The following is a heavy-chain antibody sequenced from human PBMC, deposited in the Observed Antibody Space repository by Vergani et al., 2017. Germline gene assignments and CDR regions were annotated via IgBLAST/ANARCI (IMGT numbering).Heavy chain of an antibody. CDR2: ISDDGSNK. CDR3: AIVLRTVVRVVIAY. J-gene: IGHJ4*02. CDR1: GFTFSSYG. Sequence: VQLLESGGGLVQPGGSLRLSCAASGFTFSSYGMHWVRQAPGKGLEWVAVISDDGSNKYYADSVKGRFTISTDNSKNTQYLQMNSLRAEDTAVYYFAIVLRTVVRVVIAYWGQGTLVTVSS. V-gene: IGHV3-30*03. D-gene: IGHD3-10*02.